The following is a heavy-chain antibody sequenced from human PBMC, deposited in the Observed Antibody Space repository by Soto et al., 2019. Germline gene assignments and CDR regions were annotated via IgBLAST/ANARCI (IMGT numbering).Heavy chain of an antibody. J-gene: IGHJ6*02. D-gene: IGHD3-10*01. Sequence: QVQLQESGPGLVKPSETLSLTCTVSGDSISRYYWSWIRLSPGKGLEWIGYIYYSGETNYNPSVKSRVTISVARTKTQFSLKLSSVTAADKAVYYCARDQGGEFMTGSGMDVWGQGTTVTVSS. CDR2: IYYSGET. CDR3: ARDQGGEFMTGSGMDV. V-gene: IGHV4-59*01. CDR1: GDSISRYY.